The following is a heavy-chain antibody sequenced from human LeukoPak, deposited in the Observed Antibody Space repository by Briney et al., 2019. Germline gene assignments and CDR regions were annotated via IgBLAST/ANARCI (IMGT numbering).Heavy chain of an antibody. V-gene: IGHV3-23*01. CDR3: ANPFSTPRSNYYIDV. CDR1: GFTFSSYA. Sequence: GGSLRLSCAASGFTFSSYAMSWVRQAPGKGLEWVSAISGSGGSTYYADSVKGRFTISRDNSKSTLYLQMNSLRGEDTAVYYCANPFSTPRSNYYIDVWGKGTTVTVSS. CDR2: ISGSGGST. D-gene: IGHD2-2*01. J-gene: IGHJ6*03.